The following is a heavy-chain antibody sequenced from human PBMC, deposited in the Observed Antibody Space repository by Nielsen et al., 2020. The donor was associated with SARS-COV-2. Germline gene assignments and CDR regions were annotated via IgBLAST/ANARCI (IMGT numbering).Heavy chain of an antibody. CDR2: ISSSSTI. J-gene: IGHJ4*02. V-gene: IGHV3-48*02. CDR1: GFTFSSYS. Sequence: GESLKISCAASGFTFSSYSMNWVRQAPGKGLEWVSYISSSSTIYYADSVKGRFTISRDNAKNSLYLQMNSLRDEDTAVYYCARGAQRVTIDYWGQGTLVTVSS. D-gene: IGHD3-10*01. CDR3: ARGAQRVTIDY.